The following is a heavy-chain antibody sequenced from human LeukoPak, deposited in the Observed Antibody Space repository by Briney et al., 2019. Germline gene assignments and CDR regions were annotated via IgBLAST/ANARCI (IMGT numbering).Heavy chain of an antibody. CDR3: ARLGYCSGGSCFSLGWFDP. J-gene: IGHJ5*02. CDR1: GYTLTELS. V-gene: IGHV1-24*01. Sequence: ASVKVSCKVSGYTLTELSMHWVRQAPGKGLEWMGGFDPEDGETIYAQKFQGRVTMTEDTSTDTAYMELSSLRSEDTAVYYCARLGYCSGGSCFSLGWFDPWGQGTLVTVSS. CDR2: FDPEDGET. D-gene: IGHD2-15*01.